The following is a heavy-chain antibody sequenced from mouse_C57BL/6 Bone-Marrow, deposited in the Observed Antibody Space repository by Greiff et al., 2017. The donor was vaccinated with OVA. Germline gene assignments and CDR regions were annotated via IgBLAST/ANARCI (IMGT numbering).Heavy chain of an antibody. D-gene: IGHD1-1*01. Sequence: VQLQQSGPELVKPGDSVKISCKASGYSFTGYFMNWVMQSHGKSLEWIGRINPYNGDTFYNQKFKGKATLTVDKSSSTAHRELRSLTSEDSAVYYCARGRTTVVAEDYWGQGTTLTVSS. CDR3: ARGRTTVVAEDY. V-gene: IGHV1-20*01. CDR1: GYSFTGYF. J-gene: IGHJ2*01. CDR2: INPYNGDT.